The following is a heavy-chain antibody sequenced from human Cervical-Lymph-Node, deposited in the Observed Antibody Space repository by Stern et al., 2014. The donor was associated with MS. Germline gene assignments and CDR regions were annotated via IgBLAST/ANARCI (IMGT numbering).Heavy chain of an antibody. J-gene: IGHJ6*02. D-gene: IGHD4-17*01. Sequence: QVQLVQSGAEVKKPGSSVKVSCTASGGTFSTQAINWVRQAPGQGLEWVGGIIPIFGTPNYAQKVQDRVTITADESTSTAYMALSSLRSEDTAVYYCATPSTVTVGGMDVWGQGTTVTVSS. CDR3: ATPSTVTVGGMDV. V-gene: IGHV1-69*01. CDR2: IIPIFGTP. CDR1: GGTFSTQA.